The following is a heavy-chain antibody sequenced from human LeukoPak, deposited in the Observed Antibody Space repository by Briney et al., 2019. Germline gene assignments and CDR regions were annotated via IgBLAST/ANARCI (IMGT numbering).Heavy chain of an antibody. J-gene: IGHJ6*02. CDR3: AKGRAAHYYFAMDV. D-gene: IGHD2-15*01. CDR1: GGTFSSYA. Sequence: SVKVSCKASGGTFSSYAISWVRQAPGQGLEWMGRIIPILGIANYAQKFQGRVTITADKSTSTAYMELSSLRSEDTAVYYCAKGRAAHYYFAMDVWGQGTTVTVSS. CDR2: IIPILGIA. V-gene: IGHV1-69*04.